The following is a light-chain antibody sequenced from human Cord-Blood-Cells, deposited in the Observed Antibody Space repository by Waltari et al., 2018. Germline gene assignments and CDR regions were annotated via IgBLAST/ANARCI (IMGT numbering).Light chain of an antibody. Sequence: IVLTHSPATLSVSAGDRSTLSCRASQSVSSNLAWYQQKPGQAPRLLIYGASTRATGIPARFSGSGSGTEFTLTISSLQSEDFAVYYCQQYSNWPPTFGQGTKVEIK. CDR3: QQYSNWPPT. V-gene: IGKV3-15*01. CDR1: QSVSSN. CDR2: GAS. J-gene: IGKJ1*01.